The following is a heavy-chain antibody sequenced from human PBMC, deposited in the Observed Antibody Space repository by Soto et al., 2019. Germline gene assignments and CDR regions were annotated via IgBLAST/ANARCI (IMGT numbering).Heavy chain of an antibody. Sequence: QVQLVESGGGVVQPGRSLRLSCAASGFTFSSYAMHWVRQAPGKGLEWVAVISYDGSNKYCADSVKGRFTISRDNSKNTLYLQMNSLRAEDTAVYYCARDPLYSSSWANWFDPWGQGTLVTVSS. D-gene: IGHD6-13*01. CDR2: ISYDGSNK. V-gene: IGHV3-30-3*01. J-gene: IGHJ5*02. CDR1: GFTFSSYA. CDR3: ARDPLYSSSWANWFDP.